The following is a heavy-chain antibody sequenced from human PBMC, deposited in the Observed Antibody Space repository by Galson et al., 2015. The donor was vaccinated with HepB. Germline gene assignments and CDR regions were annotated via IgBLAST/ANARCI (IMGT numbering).Heavy chain of an antibody. CDR1: GFTFSSYA. D-gene: IGHD3-3*01. Sequence: SLRLSCAASGFTFSSYAMHWVRQAPGKGLEWVAVISYDGSNKYYADSVKGRFTISRDNSKNTLYLQMNSLRAEDTAVYYCARGRRDFWSGPLDYWGQGTLVTVSS. J-gene: IGHJ4*02. CDR3: ARGRRDFWSGPLDY. V-gene: IGHV3-30-3*01. CDR2: ISYDGSNK.